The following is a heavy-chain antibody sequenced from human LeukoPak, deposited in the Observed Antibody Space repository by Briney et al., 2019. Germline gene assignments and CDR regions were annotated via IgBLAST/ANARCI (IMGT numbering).Heavy chain of an antibody. CDR2: IIPIFGTA. J-gene: IGHJ4*02. D-gene: IGHD6-6*01. Sequence: SVKVSCKASGGTFSSYAISWVRQAPGQGLEWMGGIIPIFGTANYAQKFQGRVTITADESTSTAYMELSSLRSEDTAVYYCARVGFSGSSSLEDYWGQGTLDTVSS. CDR1: GGTFSSYA. CDR3: ARVGFSGSSSLEDY. V-gene: IGHV1-69*01.